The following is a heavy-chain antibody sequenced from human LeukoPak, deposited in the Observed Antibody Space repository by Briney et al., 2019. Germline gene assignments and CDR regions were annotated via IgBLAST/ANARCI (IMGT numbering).Heavy chain of an antibody. J-gene: IGHJ4*02. CDR1: GFTFSSYA. Sequence: PGGSLRLSCAASGFTFSSYAMHWVRQAPGKGLEWVSVIYSGGSTYYADSVKGRFTISRDNSKNTLYLQMNSLRAEDTAVYYCAAAYCGGDCYSLNDYWGQGTLVTVPS. D-gene: IGHD2-21*02. CDR3: AAAYCGGDCYSLNDY. CDR2: IYSGGST. V-gene: IGHV3-66*01.